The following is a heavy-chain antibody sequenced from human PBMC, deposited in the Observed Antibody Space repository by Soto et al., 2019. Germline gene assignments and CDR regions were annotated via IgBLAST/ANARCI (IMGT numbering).Heavy chain of an antibody. D-gene: IGHD3-10*01. J-gene: IGHJ4*02. CDR1: GFTFSAYG. CDR2: IKSKTDGGTT. Sequence: PGGPLRLSCEVSGFTFSAYGMHWVRQAPGKGLEWVGRIKSKTDGGTTDYAAPVKGRFTISRDDSKNTLYLQMNSLKTEDTAVYYCKTVRGVIPYFDYWGQGTLVTVSS. V-gene: IGHV3-15*01. CDR3: KTVRGVIPYFDY.